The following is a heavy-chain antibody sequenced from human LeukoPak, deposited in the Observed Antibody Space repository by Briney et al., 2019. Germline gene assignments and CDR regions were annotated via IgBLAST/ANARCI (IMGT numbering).Heavy chain of an antibody. CDR3: TTRHYNILTGMDF. CDR2: ISSSGSTI. J-gene: IGHJ4*02. Sequence: GGSLRLSCAASGFTFSSYEMNWVRQAPGEGLEWVSYISSSGSTIYYADSVKGRFTISRDDSKNTLYLQMNSLKTEDTAVYYCTTRHYNILTGMDFWGQGTLVTVSS. D-gene: IGHD3-9*01. CDR1: GFTFSSYE. V-gene: IGHV3-48*03.